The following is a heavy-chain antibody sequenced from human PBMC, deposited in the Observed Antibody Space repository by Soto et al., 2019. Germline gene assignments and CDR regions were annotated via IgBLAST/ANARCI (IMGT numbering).Heavy chain of an antibody. J-gene: IGHJ6*02. V-gene: IGHV3-33*01. CDR1: GFTFSSYG. D-gene: IGHD2-15*01. CDR3: ARGPVPSGELLTYYYYGMDV. Sequence: QVQLVESGGGVVQPGRSLRLSCAASGFTFSSYGMHWVRQAPGKGLEWVAVIWYDGSNKYYADSVKCRFTISRDNSKNTLYLQMNSLRAEDTAVYYCARGPVPSGELLTYYYYGMDVWGQGSTVTVSS. CDR2: IWYDGSNK.